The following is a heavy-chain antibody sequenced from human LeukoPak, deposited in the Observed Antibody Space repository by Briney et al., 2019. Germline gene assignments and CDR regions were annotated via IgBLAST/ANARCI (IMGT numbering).Heavy chain of an antibody. CDR1: GNIFTGYY. V-gene: IGHV1-2*02. D-gene: IGHD6-13*01. Sequence: ASVKVSCKASGNIFTGYYLHWVRQAPGQGLEWMGWINPNGGGPKYAPKFQGRVTMTTDTSINTVFMELSRLRSDDTAVYYCARDAGSTWYKDYWGQGTLVTVSS. J-gene: IGHJ4*02. CDR2: INPNGGGP. CDR3: ARDAGSTWYKDY.